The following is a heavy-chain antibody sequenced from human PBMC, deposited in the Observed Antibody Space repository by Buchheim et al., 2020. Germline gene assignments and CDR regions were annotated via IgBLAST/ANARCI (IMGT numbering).Heavy chain of an antibody. CDR2: INHSGST. CDR3: ARTTEGVRSYARDGNKNRRVGWFDP. Sequence: QVQLQQWGAGLLKPSETLSLTCAVYGGSFSGYYWSWIRQPPGKGLEWIGEINHSGSTNYNPSLKSRVTISVDTSKNQFSLKLSSVTAADTAVYYCARTTEGVRSYARDGNKNRRVGWFDPWGQGTL. CDR1: GGSFSGYY. D-gene: IGHD3-10*01. J-gene: IGHJ5*02. V-gene: IGHV4-34*01.